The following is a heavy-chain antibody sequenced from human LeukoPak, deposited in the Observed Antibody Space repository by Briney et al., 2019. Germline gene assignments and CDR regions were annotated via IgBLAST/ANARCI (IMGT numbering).Heavy chain of an antibody. CDR2: IWYDGSNT. D-gene: IGHD3-3*01. CDR3: ARGFLDFDS. V-gene: IGHV3-33*01. J-gene: IGHJ4*02. CDR1: GFTFSSFG. Sequence: PGRSQRLSCVASGFTFSSFGMHWVRQAPGKGLEWVELIWYDGSNTYYADSVKGRFTISRDDSKNTVYLQMNSLRAEDTALYYCARGFLDFDSWGQGTLVIVSS.